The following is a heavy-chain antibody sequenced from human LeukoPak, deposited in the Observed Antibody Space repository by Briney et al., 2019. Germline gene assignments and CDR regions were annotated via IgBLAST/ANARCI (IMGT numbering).Heavy chain of an antibody. CDR3: ARDRWYSSGWYYFDY. V-gene: IGHV1-18*01. CDR2: ISAYNGNT. D-gene: IGHD6-19*01. Sequence: ASVKVSCKASGYTFTSYGISWVRQAPGQGLEWMGWISAYNGNTNYAQKLQGRVTMTTDTSTSTAYMELRSLRSDDTAVYYCARDRWYSSGWYYFDYWGQGTLVTVSS. J-gene: IGHJ4*02. CDR1: GYTFTSYG.